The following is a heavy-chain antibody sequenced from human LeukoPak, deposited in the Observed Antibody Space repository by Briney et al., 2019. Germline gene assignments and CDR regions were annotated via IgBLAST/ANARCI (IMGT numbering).Heavy chain of an antibody. V-gene: IGHV4-38-2*01. CDR1: GYSISSGYY. Sequence: SETLSLTCAVSGYSISSGYYRGWIRQPPGRGLEWIGSIYHSGSTYYNPSLKSRVTISVDTSKNQFSLKLSSVTAADTAVYYCASGGAVVVAATHFDYWGQGTLVTVSS. CDR2: IYHSGST. D-gene: IGHD2-15*01. CDR3: ASGGAVVVAATHFDY. J-gene: IGHJ4*02.